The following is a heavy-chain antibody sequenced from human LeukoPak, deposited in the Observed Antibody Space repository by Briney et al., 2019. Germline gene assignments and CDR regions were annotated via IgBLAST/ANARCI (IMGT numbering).Heavy chain of an antibody. J-gene: IGHJ4*02. CDR1: GFTFSSYE. Sequence: GGSLRLSCAASGFTFSSYEMNWVRQAPGKGLEWVSYISGSGSTIYYGDSLKGRFTVSRDNANNSLYLQMNSLRVEDTAVYYCATLWDPVAGTTQPLLWGQGTLVTVSS. CDR2: ISGSGSTI. V-gene: IGHV3-48*03. D-gene: IGHD6-19*01. CDR3: ATLWDPVAGTTQPLL.